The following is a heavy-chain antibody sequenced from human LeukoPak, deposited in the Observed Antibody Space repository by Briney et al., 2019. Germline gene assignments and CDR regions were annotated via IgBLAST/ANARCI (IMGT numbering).Heavy chain of an antibody. Sequence: GGSLRLSCEASGFAFSSSAMHWIRQAPGKGLEWVSTISGAGGSTWYRDSVRGRFTISRDNSKNSLSLQMSSLRADDTAIYYCAKDDTSSWYDYFFDHWGQGTLVTVSS. CDR2: ISGAGGST. CDR3: AKDDTSSWYDYFFDH. V-gene: IGHV3-23*01. D-gene: IGHD6-13*01. CDR1: GFAFSSSA. J-gene: IGHJ4*02.